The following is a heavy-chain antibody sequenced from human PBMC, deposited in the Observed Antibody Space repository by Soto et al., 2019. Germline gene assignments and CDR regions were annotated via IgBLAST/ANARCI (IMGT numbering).Heavy chain of an antibody. J-gene: IGHJ4*02. CDR1: GGSISSGGYS. Sequence: ASETLSLTCAVSGGSISSGGYSWSWIRQPPGKGLEWIGYIYHSGSTYYNPSLKSRVTISVDRSKNQFSLKLSSVTAADTAVYYCARVGNGHFDYWGQGTLVTVSS. D-gene: IGHD1-1*01. CDR2: IYHSGST. V-gene: IGHV4-30-2*01. CDR3: ARVGNGHFDY.